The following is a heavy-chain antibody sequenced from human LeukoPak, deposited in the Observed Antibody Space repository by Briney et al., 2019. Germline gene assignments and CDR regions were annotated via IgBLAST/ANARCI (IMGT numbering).Heavy chain of an antibody. CDR3: ARPTTMTTISADAFDI. V-gene: IGHV3-7*01. CDR2: IKRDGSET. D-gene: IGHD4-17*01. CDR1: GFTFSHYW. Sequence: PGGSLRLSCAASGFTFSHYWMTWVRQAPGKGLEWVANIKRDGSETYYVDSVKGRFTISRDNAKNSLYLQMNSLRAEDSAVYYCARPTTMTTISADAFDIWGQGTMVTVSS. J-gene: IGHJ3*02.